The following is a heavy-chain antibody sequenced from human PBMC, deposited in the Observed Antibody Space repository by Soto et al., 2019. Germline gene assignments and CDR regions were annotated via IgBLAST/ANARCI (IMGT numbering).Heavy chain of an antibody. CDR2: IWYDGSNK. Sequence: QVQLEESGGGVVQPGWSLRLSCAASGFIFNEYGMHWVRQAPGKGLEWVAVIWYDGSNKYYADSVKGRFTFSRDNTKNTMSLQMHSLRVEDTAVYYCARWGCSGSNCNLNQRSFDLWGQGPLVTVSS. V-gene: IGHV3-33*01. CDR1: GFIFNEYG. D-gene: IGHD2-15*01. J-gene: IGHJ4*02. CDR3: ARWGCSGSNCNLNQRSFDL.